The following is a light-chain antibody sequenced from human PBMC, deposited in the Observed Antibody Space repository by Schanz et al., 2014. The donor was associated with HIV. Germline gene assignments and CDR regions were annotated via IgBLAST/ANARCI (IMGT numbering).Light chain of an antibody. CDR2: GAS. V-gene: IGKV3D-15*01. Sequence: EIVLTQSPGTLSLSPGERGTLSCRASQSVKSNFIGWYQQKPGQAPRLLIFGASNRATGIPDRFSGSESGTEFTLTISSLQSEDFAVYYCQQYNNWPWTFGQGTKVEIK. CDR1: QSVKSN. J-gene: IGKJ1*01. CDR3: QQYNNWPWT.